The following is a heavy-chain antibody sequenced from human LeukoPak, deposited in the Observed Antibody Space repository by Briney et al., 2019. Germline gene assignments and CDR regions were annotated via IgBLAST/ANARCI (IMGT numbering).Heavy chain of an antibody. CDR3: ARGSFVRGAVDY. V-gene: IGHV4-59*01. J-gene: IGHJ4*02. Sequence: SETLSLTCTVSGGSISSYYWSWIRQPPGKGLEWIGYIYYSGSTNYNPSLKSRVTISVDTSKNQFSLKLSSVTAADTAVYYCARGSFVRGAVDYWGQGTLVTVSS. D-gene: IGHD1-26*01. CDR2: IYYSGST. CDR1: GGSISSYY.